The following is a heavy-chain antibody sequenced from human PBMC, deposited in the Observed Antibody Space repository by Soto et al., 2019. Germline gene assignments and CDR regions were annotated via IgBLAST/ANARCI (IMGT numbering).Heavy chain of an antibody. Sequence: EVQLVESGGGLVQPGGSLRLSCSASGFAFSSYTMNWVRQAPGRGLEWVSFISGRGTTTYYADSVKGRFTISRDNAKNSLYLQVNSLRDEDTATYYCARGLAYDRPITVAEPFDSWGQGTLVTVSS. CDR3: ARGLAYDRPITVAEPFDS. V-gene: IGHV3-48*02. D-gene: IGHD6-19*01. J-gene: IGHJ4*02. CDR1: GFAFSSYT. CDR2: ISGRGTTT.